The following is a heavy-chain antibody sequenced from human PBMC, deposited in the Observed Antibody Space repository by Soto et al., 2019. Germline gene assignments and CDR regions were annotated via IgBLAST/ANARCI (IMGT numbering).Heavy chain of an antibody. V-gene: IGHV1-2*04. J-gene: IGHJ6*02. Sequence: ASVKVSCKTSGYTFTGYYMHWVRQAPGQGLEWMGWINPNSGGTNYAQKFQGWVTMTRDTSISTAYMELSRLRSDDTAVYYCARGTAVISNDSYYYYGMDVWGQGNTVPVSS. CDR3: ARGTAVISNDSYYYYGMDV. CDR1: GYTFTGYY. CDR2: INPNSGGT. D-gene: IGHD2-2*02.